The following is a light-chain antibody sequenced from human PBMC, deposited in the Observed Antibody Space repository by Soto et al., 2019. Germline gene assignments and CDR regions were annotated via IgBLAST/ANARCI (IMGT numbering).Light chain of an antibody. CDR1: SSDVGGYNH. J-gene: IGLJ1*01. CDR2: EVT. Sequence: QSVLTQPASVSGSPGQSITISCTGTSSDVGGYNHVSWYQQHPGKAPKLMIYEVTNRPSGVSHRFSGSKSGNTASLIISGLQAEDEADYYCSSYTTSSSYVFGTGTKLTVL. CDR3: SSYTTSSSYV. V-gene: IGLV2-14*01.